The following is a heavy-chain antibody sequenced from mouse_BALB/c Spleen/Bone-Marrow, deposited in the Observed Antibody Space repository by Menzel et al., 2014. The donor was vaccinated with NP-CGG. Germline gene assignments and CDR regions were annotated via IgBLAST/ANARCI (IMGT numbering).Heavy chain of an antibody. V-gene: IGHV14-3*02. Sequence: EVKLQESGAELVKPGASVKLSYTASGFNIKDIYMHWVKQRPEQGLEWIGRIDPANGDTKYDPKFQGKATITADTSSNTAYLQLSSLTSEDTAVYYCARDYGPFGYWGQGTTLTVSS. D-gene: IGHD1-2*01. CDR1: GFNIKDIY. CDR2: IDPANGDT. CDR3: ARDYGPFGY. J-gene: IGHJ2*01.